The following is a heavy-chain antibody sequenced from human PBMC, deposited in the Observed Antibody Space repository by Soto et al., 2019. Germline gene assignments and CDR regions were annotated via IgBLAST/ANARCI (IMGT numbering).Heavy chain of an antibody. Sequence: EVQLVESGGGLVQPGGSLRLSCAASGFTFSSYWMSWVRQAPGKGLEWVANIKQDGSEKYYVDSVKGRFTISRDNAKNSLYLQMNSRRAEDTAVYYCARGQRGSMRGNFDYWGQGTLVTVSS. CDR3: ARGQRGSMRGNFDY. CDR1: GFTFSSYW. CDR2: IKQDGSEK. D-gene: IGHD1-26*01. J-gene: IGHJ4*02. V-gene: IGHV3-7*01.